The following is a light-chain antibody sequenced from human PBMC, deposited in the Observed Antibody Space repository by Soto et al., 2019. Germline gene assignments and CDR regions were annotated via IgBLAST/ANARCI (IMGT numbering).Light chain of an antibody. CDR2: GAS. J-gene: IGKJ2*01. V-gene: IGKV3-20*01. Sequence: EIVLTQSPGTLSLSPGERATLSCRASQSVTTSYLAWYQQKPGQAPRLLIYGASSTATGIPDRFSGSGSGTDFTLTISRLEPEDLAVYYCQQYGNSPYTFGQGTTLEIK. CDR1: QSVTTSY. CDR3: QQYGNSPYT.